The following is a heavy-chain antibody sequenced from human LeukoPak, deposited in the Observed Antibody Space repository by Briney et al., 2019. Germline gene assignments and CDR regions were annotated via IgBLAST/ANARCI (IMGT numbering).Heavy chain of an antibody. J-gene: IGHJ4*02. CDR3: ARDPNTRPVGGAPYFDY. CDR2: ISAYNGNT. Sequence: AASVTVSFMASGYTFTSYGISWVRQAPGQGLDWMGWISAYNGNTNYAQKLQGRVTMTTDTSTSTAYMELRSLRSDDTAVYYCARDPNTRPVGGAPYFDYWGQGTLVTVSS. D-gene: IGHD1-26*01. V-gene: IGHV1-18*01. CDR1: GYTFTSYG.